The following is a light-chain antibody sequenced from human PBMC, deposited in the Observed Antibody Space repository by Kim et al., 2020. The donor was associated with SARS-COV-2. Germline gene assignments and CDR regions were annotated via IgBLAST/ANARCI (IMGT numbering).Light chain of an antibody. Sequence: ASVGDRVTSTCQERQGIRSDLVWYQQRPGNAPTHLIYCASTVQGGVPSRFSGSGSGTDFTLTLSSLQPEDVPTYSCLHDYNYPRTFGQGTTVDIK. CDR3: LHDYNYPRT. J-gene: IGKJ1*01. CDR2: CAS. V-gene: IGKV1-6*01. CDR1: QGIRSD.